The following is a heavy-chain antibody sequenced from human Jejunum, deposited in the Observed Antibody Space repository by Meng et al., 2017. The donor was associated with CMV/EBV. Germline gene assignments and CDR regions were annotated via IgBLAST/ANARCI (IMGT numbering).Heavy chain of an antibody. Sequence: DRVSSNSGTWNWIRQSPSRGLEWLGRTYYRSKWYNDYAASVKSRITINPDTSKNQFSLQLNSVTPEDTAVYYCARRYCSGSDCYLDYWGQGTLVTVSS. CDR3: ARRYCSGSDCYLDY. CDR1: DRVSSNSGT. V-gene: IGHV6-1*01. J-gene: IGHJ4*02. D-gene: IGHD2-15*01. CDR2: TYYRSKWYN.